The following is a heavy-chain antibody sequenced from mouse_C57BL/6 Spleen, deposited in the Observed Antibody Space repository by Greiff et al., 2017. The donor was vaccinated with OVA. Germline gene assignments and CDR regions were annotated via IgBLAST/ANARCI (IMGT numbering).Heavy chain of an antibody. D-gene: IGHD2-4*01. Sequence: EVQLQESGPGLVKPSQSLSLTCSVTGYSITSGYYWNWIRQFPGNKLEWMGYISYDGSNNYNPSLKNRISITRDTSKNQFFLKLNSVTTEDTATYYCARDFDYDGNAYWGQGTLVTVSA. CDR2: ISYDGSN. CDR1: GYSITSGYY. V-gene: IGHV3-6*01. CDR3: ARDFDYDGNAY. J-gene: IGHJ3*01.